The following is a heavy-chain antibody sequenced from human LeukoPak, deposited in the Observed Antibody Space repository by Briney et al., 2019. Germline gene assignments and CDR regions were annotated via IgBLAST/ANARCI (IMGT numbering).Heavy chain of an antibody. CDR1: GFTVSSNY. J-gene: IGHJ4*02. V-gene: IGHV3-53*01. Sequence: GGSLRLSCAASGFTVSSNYMSWVRQAPGKGLEWVSVIYSGGSTYYADSVKGRFTISRGNSKNTLYLQMNSLRAEDTAVYYCAREGLTGTIDYWGQGTLVTVSS. D-gene: IGHD1/OR15-1a*01. CDR3: AREGLTGTIDY. CDR2: IYSGGST.